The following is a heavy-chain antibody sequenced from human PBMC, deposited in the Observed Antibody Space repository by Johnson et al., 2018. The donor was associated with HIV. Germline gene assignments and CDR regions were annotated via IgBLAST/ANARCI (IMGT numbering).Heavy chain of an antibody. Sequence: VQLVESGGGLVQPGVSLRLSCSASGFTVSSNYMSWIRQAPGKGLEWVSYISSSGTIVYYADSVKGRFTISRDNAKNSLSLQINSLRADDTAVYYCARGGSDAFDIWGQGTMVTVSS. CDR3: ARGGSDAFDI. D-gene: IGHD3-16*01. V-gene: IGHV3-11*04. J-gene: IGHJ3*02. CDR1: GFTVSSNY. CDR2: ISSSGTIV.